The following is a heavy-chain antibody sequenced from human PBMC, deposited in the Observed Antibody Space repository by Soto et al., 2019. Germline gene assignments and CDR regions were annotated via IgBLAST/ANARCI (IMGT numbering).Heavy chain of an antibody. Sequence: QVQLVQSGAEVKKPGSSVKVSCKASGGTFSSLDINWVRQAPGQGLEWMGGIIPISETTNYAQIFQGRVSIVADKSTSTAYTELSRLRSEDTAVYYCARALLSHSYDSGGYDSYFHAMDVWGQGTPVTVSS. D-gene: IGHD3-22*01. V-gene: IGHV1-69*06. CDR3: ARALLSHSYDSGGYDSYFHAMDV. J-gene: IGHJ6*02. CDR2: IIPISETT. CDR1: GGTFSSLD.